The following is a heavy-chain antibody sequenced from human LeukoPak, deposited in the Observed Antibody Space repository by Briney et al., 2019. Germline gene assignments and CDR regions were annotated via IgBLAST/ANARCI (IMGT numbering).Heavy chain of an antibody. CDR1: GYTFTSYA. CDR3: ARDPPEDDYYDSSGGDY. CDR2: INTNTGNP. Sequence: ASVKVSCKASGYTFTSYAMNWVRQAPGQGLEWMGWINTNTGNPTYAQGFTGRFVFSLDTSVSTAYLQISSLKAEDTAVYYCARDPPEDDYYDSSGGDYWGQGTLVIVSS. J-gene: IGHJ4*02. V-gene: IGHV7-4-1*02. D-gene: IGHD3-22*01.